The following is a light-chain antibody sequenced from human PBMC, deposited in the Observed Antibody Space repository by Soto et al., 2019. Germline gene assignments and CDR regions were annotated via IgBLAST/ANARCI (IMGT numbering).Light chain of an antibody. V-gene: IGKV1-5*03. Sequence: DIQMTQSPSTLSASVGDRVTIICRASQSISSWLAWYQQKAGKAPKLLISKASNLDSGVPSRFSGSGSGTEFNLTINGLQPDDFATYYCQQYNSYSPWTFGQGTKVDIK. J-gene: IGKJ1*01. CDR3: QQYNSYSPWT. CDR1: QSISSW. CDR2: KAS.